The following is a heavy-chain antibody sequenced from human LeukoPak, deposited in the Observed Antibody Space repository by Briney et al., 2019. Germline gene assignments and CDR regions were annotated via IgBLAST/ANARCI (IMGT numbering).Heavy chain of an antibody. Sequence: SEILSLTCTVSGGSISRSSYYWGWIRQPPGKGLEWIGSISYSGSTYYTPSLKSRVTISVDTSKNQFSLKLSSVTAADTAVYYCARHLGYCSSSSCYFDYWGQGALVTVSS. D-gene: IGHD2-2*01. CDR3: ARHLGYCSSSSCYFDY. CDR2: ISYSGST. V-gene: IGHV4-39*01. CDR1: GGSISRSSYY. J-gene: IGHJ4*02.